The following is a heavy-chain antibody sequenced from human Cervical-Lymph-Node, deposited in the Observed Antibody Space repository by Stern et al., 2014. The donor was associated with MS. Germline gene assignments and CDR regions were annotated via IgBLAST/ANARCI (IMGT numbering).Heavy chain of an antibody. V-gene: IGHV3-30*18. CDR3: TKDVDDTIIGVGFTPILDY. Sequence: VQLVESGGGVVRPGGSLRLSCVGSGFTFSSYGMHWVRQAPGKGLEWVAVVSSDGGNTYYADSVKGRFTVSRDNSKNTLYLQLNSLRAEDTAVYYCTKDVDDTIIGVGFTPILDYWGQGTLVTVAS. J-gene: IGHJ4*02. CDR2: VSSDGGNT. D-gene: IGHD3-3*01. CDR1: GFTFSSYG.